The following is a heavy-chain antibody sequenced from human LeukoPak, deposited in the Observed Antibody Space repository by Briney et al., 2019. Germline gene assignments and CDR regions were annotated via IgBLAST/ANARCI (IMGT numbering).Heavy chain of an antibody. CDR2: IYHSGST. CDR3: ARDEDDFLFDP. J-gene: IGHJ5*02. CDR1: GGSISSNNYY. V-gene: IGHV4-30-2*01. D-gene: IGHD3-3*01. Sequence: SQTLSLTCTVSGGSISSNNYYWSWIRQPPGKGLEWIGYIYHSGSTYYNPSLKSRVTISVDRSKNQFSLKLSSVTAADTAVYYCARDEDDFLFDPWGQGTLVTVSS.